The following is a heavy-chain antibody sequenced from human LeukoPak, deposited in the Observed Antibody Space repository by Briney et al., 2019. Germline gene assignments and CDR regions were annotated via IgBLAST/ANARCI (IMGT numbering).Heavy chain of an antibody. CDR3: AREGTWLFASPNWFDP. CDR1: GYTFTGYY. CDR2: INPNSGGT. D-gene: IGHD6-19*01. V-gene: IGHV1-2*02. Sequence: GASVKVSCKASGYTFTGYYMHWVRQAPGQGLEWLGWINPNSGGTNYAQKFRGRVTMTRDTSISTAYMELRRLRSDDTAVYYCAREGTWLFASPNWFDPWGQGTLVTVSS. J-gene: IGHJ5*02.